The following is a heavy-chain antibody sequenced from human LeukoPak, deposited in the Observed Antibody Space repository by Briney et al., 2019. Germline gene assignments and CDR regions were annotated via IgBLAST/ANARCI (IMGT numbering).Heavy chain of an antibody. D-gene: IGHD6-19*01. V-gene: IGHV3-23*01. Sequence: QPGGSLRLSCAASGFTFSSYAISWVRQAPGKGLEWVSAISGSGGSTYYADSVKGRFTISRDNSKNTLYLQMNSLRAEDTAVYYCATKGTVAGPNNWFDPWGQGTLVTVSS. CDR1: GFTFSSYA. J-gene: IGHJ5*02. CDR3: ATKGTVAGPNNWFDP. CDR2: ISGSGGST.